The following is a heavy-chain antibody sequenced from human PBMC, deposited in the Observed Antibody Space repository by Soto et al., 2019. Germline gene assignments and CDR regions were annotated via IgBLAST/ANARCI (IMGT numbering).Heavy chain of an antibody. CDR1: GGTFSSYS. J-gene: IGHJ4*02. CDR2: IIPMLGTT. CDR3: ARRQLYSGSYLFDY. Sequence: SVKVSCKASGGTFSSYSIIWVRQAPGQGLEWMGGIIPMLGTTEDAQKFQGRVTITADESTSTAYMELSSLRSEDTAVYYCARRQLYSGSYLFDYWGQGTLVTVSS. D-gene: IGHD1-26*01. V-gene: IGHV1-69*13.